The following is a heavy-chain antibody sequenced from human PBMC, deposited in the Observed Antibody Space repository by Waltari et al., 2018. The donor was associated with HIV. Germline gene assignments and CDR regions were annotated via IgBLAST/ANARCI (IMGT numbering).Heavy chain of an antibody. V-gene: IGHV3-21*01. Sequence: EVHLLESGGGLVKPGGSLRLSCEVSGFTFSNFSMTWVRQAPGKGLEWVSSISSSHTQMSYADSVKGRFTIFRDNAKKSLYLQMNSLRDEDTAVYYCVRGAGRDLLLFGGDFWGQGTLVTVSS. CDR2: ISSSHTQM. CDR3: VRGAGRDLLLFGGDF. J-gene: IGHJ4*02. D-gene: IGHD3-16*01. CDR1: GFTFSNFS.